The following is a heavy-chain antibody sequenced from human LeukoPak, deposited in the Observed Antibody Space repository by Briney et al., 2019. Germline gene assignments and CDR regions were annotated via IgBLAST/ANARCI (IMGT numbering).Heavy chain of an antibody. CDR3: ARGTMTTVTYYFDY. Sequence: KTSETLSLTCAVSGDSISNSHWWSWVRQPPRRGLEWIGEIYHGGSTNFNPSLKSRVTISVDTSKNQFSLKLSSVTAADTAVYYCARGTMTTVTYYFDYWGQGTLVTVSS. D-gene: IGHD4-17*01. CDR1: GDSISNSHW. V-gene: IGHV4-4*02. CDR2: IYHGGST. J-gene: IGHJ4*02.